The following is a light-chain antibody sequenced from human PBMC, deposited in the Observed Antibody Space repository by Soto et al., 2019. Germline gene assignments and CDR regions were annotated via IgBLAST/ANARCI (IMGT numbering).Light chain of an antibody. Sequence: AIQLTQSPSSLSASIGDRVTVTCRASQGIRNDLGWYQQKPGKAPKLRIYGASSLQSGVPSRFSGSGSGTDFNLSIRSLQPEDVATYYCLQDYNYTRTFGEGTKV. CDR1: QGIRND. J-gene: IGKJ4*01. CDR2: GAS. V-gene: IGKV1-6*01. CDR3: LQDYNYTRT.